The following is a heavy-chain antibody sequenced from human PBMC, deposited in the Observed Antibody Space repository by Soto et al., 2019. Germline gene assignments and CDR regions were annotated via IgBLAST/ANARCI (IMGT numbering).Heavy chain of an antibody. CDR1: GFTFSGYA. CDR3: AKSSSGAHYYGMDV. V-gene: IGHV3-23*01. CDR2: VSARGRDT. J-gene: IGHJ6*02. Sequence: EVQLLESGGGVVQPGGSLRLSCAASGFTFSGYAMNWVRQAPGQVLEWVAGVSARGRDTSYADSVKGRFTITRDTSKDTLYLQMTSLRATDTAVYYCAKSSSGAHYYGMDVWGQGPTVTVSS. D-gene: IGHD1-26*01.